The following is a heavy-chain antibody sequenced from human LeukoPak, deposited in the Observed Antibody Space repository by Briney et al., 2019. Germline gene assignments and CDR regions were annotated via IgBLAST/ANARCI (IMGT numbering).Heavy chain of an antibody. D-gene: IGHD2-8*01. Sequence: SSETLSLTCTVYGGSFSGYYWSWVRQAPGKGLEWVSAISDTGATTYDADSVKGRFTISRDNSRSTLYLQMNSLRAEDTALYYCAKDTSIGRYCTNGVCSPFDYWGQGTLVTVSS. J-gene: IGHJ4*02. V-gene: IGHV3-23*01. CDR2: ISDTGATT. CDR3: AKDTSIGRYCTNGVCSPFDY. CDR1: GGSFSGYY.